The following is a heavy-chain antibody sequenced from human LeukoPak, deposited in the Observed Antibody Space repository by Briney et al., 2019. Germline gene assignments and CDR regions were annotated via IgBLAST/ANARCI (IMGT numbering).Heavy chain of an antibody. CDR3: ARAVVAPKNALSYYFDY. D-gene: IGHD2-15*01. CDR2: IYYSGST. Sequence: SETLSLTCTVPGGSISSSSYYWGWIRQPPGKGLEWIGSIYYSGSTYYNPSLKSRVTISVDTSKNQFSLKLSSVTAADTAVYYCARAVVAPKNALSYYFDYWGQGTLVTVSS. V-gene: IGHV4-39*07. J-gene: IGHJ4*02. CDR1: GGSISSSSYY.